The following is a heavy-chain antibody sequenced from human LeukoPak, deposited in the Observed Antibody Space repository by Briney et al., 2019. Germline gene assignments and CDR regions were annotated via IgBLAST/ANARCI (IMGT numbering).Heavy chain of an antibody. CDR3: AKDLHSSSWYNYFQH. D-gene: IGHD6-13*01. CDR2: ISDSGGST. J-gene: IGHJ1*01. Sequence: GGSLRLSCAASGFTVSSNYMSWVRQAPGKGLEWVSAISDSGGSTYYADSVTGRFTISRDNSKNTLYLQMNYLRDDDTAVYYCAKDLHSSSWYNYFQHWGQGTLVTVSP. CDR1: GFTVSSNY. V-gene: IGHV3-23*01.